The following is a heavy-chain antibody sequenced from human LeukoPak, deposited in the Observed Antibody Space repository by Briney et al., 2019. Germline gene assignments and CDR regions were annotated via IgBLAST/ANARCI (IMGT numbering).Heavy chain of an antibody. J-gene: IGHJ4*02. V-gene: IGHV3-23*01. CDR3: AKAVDGRGYYFERGADF. Sequence: GVSLRLSCAASEFTLSSYAMSWVRQAPGKGLEWVSSISGNGAHPYYADSVKGRFTISRDFSRNAVYLQMSSLRVEDTAEYYCAKAVDGRGYYFERGADFWGQGTMVTVSS. D-gene: IGHD3-22*01. CDR1: EFTLSSYA. CDR2: ISGNGAHP.